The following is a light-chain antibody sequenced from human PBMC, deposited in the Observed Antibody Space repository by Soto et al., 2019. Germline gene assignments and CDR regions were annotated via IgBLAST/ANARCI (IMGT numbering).Light chain of an antibody. CDR3: LLYYGGAVV. J-gene: IGLJ2*01. CDR2: STS. CDR1: TGAVTSGYY. Sequence: QTVVTQEPSLTVSPGGTVTLTCAPSTGAVTSGYYPNWFQQKPGQAPRALIYSTSNKYFWTPARFSGSLLGGKAALTLSGVQPEDEAEYYCLLYYGGAVVFGGGTKVTVL. V-gene: IGLV7-43*01.